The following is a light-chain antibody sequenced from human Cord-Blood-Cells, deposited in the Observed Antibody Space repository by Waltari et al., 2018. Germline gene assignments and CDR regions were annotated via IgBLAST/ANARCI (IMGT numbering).Light chain of an antibody. V-gene: IGKV1-39*01. CDR2: AAS. J-gene: IGKJ2*01. Sequence: IQMTQSPSSLSESVGDSITITCRASQSISSYLNWYQQKPGKAPKLLIYAASSLQSGVPSRFSGSGSGTDFTLTISSLQPEDFATYYCQQSYSTPYTFGQGTKLEIK. CDR1: QSISSY. CDR3: QQSYSTPYT.